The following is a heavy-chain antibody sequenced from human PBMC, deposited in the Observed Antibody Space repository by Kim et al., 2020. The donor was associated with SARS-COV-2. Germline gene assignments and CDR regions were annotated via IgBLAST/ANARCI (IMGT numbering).Heavy chain of an antibody. V-gene: IGHV3-23*01. J-gene: IGHJ4*02. D-gene: IGHD2-2*01. Sequence: VKGRFTISRDNSMNTLYLQMHSLRAEDTAVYYCAKRLGSYCGTTSCYFDYWGQGTLVTVSS. CDR3: AKRLGSYCGTTSCYFDY.